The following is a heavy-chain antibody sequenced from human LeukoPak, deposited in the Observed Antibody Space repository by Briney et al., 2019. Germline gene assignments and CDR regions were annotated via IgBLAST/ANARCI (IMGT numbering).Heavy chain of an antibody. V-gene: IGHV4-4*02. CDR3: ARGRRGTLSSGWYFDY. CDR2: IYHSGST. CDR1: GGSISSSNW. D-gene: IGHD6-19*01. Sequence: SETLSLTCAVSGGSISSSNWWSWVRQPPGKGLEWIGEIYHSGSTNYNPSLKSRVTISVDTSKNQFSMKLSSVTAADTAVYYCARGRRGTLSSGWYFDYWGQGTLVTVSS. J-gene: IGHJ4*02.